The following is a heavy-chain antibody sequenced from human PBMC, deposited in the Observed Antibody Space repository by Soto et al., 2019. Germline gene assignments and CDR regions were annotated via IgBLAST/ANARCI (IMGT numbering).Heavy chain of an antibody. J-gene: IGHJ4*02. D-gene: IGHD3-3*01. V-gene: IGHV1-69*08. CDR2: IIPVLGLT. CDR3: ATDKDNPYEF. Sequence: QVQLVQSGAELKKPGSSMKVSCKNSEGSFNCFSFTWVRQAPGQGLEWVGRIIPVLGLTAYAQKFQGRITISADKSTSTAYMELSGLTSEDTAVYYCATDKDNPYEFWGQGTLVTVSS. CDR1: EGSFNCFS.